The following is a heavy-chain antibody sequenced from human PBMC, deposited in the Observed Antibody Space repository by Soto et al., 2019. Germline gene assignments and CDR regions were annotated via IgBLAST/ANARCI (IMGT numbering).Heavy chain of an antibody. CDR2: ISSSSSYI. Sequence: EVQLVECGGGLVKPGGSLRLSCAASGFTFSSYSMNWVRQAPGKGLEWVSSISSSSSYIYYADSVKGRFTISRDNAKNSLYLQMNSLRAEDTAVYYCARRIAVAGTIYYYGMDVWGQGTTVTVSS. V-gene: IGHV3-21*01. CDR3: ARRIAVAGTIYYYGMDV. CDR1: GFTFSSYS. D-gene: IGHD6-19*01. J-gene: IGHJ6*02.